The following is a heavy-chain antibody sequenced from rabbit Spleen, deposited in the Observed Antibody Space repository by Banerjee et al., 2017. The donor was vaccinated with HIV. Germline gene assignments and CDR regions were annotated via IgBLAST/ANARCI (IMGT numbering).Heavy chain of an antibody. D-gene: IGHD8-1*01. Sequence: QLLEESGGGLVQPEGSLTLTCKASGFSFSSDYYMCWVRQAPGKGLEWSACIYVGNSGNTYYASWVKGRFTCSKTSSTTVTLQMTSLTAADTATYFCARDAGTSFSTYGMDLWGQGTLVTVS. CDR1: GFSFSSDYY. V-gene: IGHV1S40*01. CDR2: IYVGNSGNT. CDR3: ARDAGTSFSTYGMDL. J-gene: IGHJ6*01.